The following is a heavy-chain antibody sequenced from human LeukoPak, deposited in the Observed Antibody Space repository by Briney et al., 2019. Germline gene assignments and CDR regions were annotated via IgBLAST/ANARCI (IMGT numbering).Heavy chain of an antibody. J-gene: IGHJ4*02. CDR1: GFTFGGYA. D-gene: IGHD2-2*01. V-gene: IGHV3-49*05. CDR2: IRSKAYGGAT. CDR3: ARGGVYCSSVSCSVDY. Sequence: KTGGSLRLSCAASGFTFGGYAMSWFRQAPGKGLEWVGFIRSKAYGGATENAASVKGRFTISRDDSKSIAYLQMNSLKTEDTAVYYCARGGVYCSSVSCSVDYWGQGILVTVSS.